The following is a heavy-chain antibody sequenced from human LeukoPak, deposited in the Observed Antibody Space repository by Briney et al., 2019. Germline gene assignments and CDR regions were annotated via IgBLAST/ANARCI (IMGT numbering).Heavy chain of an antibody. D-gene: IGHD3-22*01. V-gene: IGHV3-7*01. Sequence: PGGSLRLSCVASGFTFSRYWMNWVRQAPGKGLEWVANIKYDGSDKYYEDSVKGRFTISRDNTKNSLYLQMNSLRAEDTAVYYCARWVRAFDIWGQGTMVTVSS. J-gene: IGHJ3*02. CDR3: ARWVRAFDI. CDR2: IKYDGSDK. CDR1: GFTFSRYW.